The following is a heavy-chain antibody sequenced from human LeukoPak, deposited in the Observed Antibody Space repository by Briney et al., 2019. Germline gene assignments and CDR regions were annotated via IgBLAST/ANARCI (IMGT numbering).Heavy chain of an antibody. CDR3: ARQAYSSLYYYYMDV. Sequence: SETLSLTCTVSGGSISSYYWTWNRHPAGKGLEWIGRIYTSGSTNYNPSLKSRVAISLDTSKNQFSLKLNSVTAADTAVYYCARQAYSSLYYYYMDVWGKGTTVTVSS. V-gene: IGHV4-4*07. CDR1: GGSISSYY. D-gene: IGHD2-21*01. J-gene: IGHJ6*03. CDR2: IYTSGST.